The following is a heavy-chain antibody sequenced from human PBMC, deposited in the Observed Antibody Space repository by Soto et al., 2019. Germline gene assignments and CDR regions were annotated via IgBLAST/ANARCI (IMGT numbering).Heavy chain of an antibody. CDR2: IYYSGST. D-gene: IGHD2-2*01. J-gene: IGHJ6*02. CDR1: GGSISSGGYY. V-gene: IGHV4-31*03. Sequence: KTSETLSLTCTVSGGSISSGGYYWSWIRQHPGKGLEWIGYIYYSGSTYYNPSLKSRVTISVDTSKNQFSLKLSSVTAADTAVYYCARSYCSSTSCYYGYGMDVGGQGTTVTVSS. CDR3: ARSYCSSTSCYYGYGMDV.